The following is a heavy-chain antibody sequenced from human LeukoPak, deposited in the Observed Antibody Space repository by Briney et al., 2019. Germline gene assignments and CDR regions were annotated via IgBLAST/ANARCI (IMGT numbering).Heavy chain of an antibody. J-gene: IGHJ6*03. Sequence: PGGSLRLSCAASGFTFSSYWMSWVRQAPGKGLEWVANIKQDGSEKYYVDSVKGRFTISRDNAKNSLYLQMNSLRAEDTAVYYCARVDVVVPAAIRNYYMDVWGKGTTVTVSS. CDR3: ARVDVVVPAAIRNYYMDV. CDR2: IKQDGSEK. CDR1: GFTFSSYW. V-gene: IGHV3-7*01. D-gene: IGHD2-2*02.